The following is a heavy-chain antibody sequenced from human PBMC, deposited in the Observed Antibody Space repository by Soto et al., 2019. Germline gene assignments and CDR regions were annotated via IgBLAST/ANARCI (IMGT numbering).Heavy chain of an antibody. J-gene: IGHJ5*01. CDR2: MNPNSGNT. CDR1: GYTFATYD. CDR3: ARSDGYNFNWLDS. V-gene: IGHV1-8*01. D-gene: IGHD2-21*01. Sequence: QVQLVQSGAEVKTPGASVKVSCKASGYTFATYDINWVRQAPGQGLEWMGWMNPNSGNTGYAQKFQGRLTMTSAPALSVAHMELSSLRNEATAVYYCARSDGYNFNWLDSWGQGTLVTVSA.